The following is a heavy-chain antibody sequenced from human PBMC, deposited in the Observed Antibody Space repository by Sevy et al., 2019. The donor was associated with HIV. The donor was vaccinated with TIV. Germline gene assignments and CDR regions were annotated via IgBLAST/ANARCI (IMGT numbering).Heavy chain of an antibody. J-gene: IGHJ4*02. Sequence: GGSVRLSCAASGFTFSSYSMNWVRQAPGKGMEWVSSISGSSSFIYYADSVKGRFTISRDNAKNSLYLQMNSLRAEDTAVYYCARDRRERAGNGTFDYRGQGTLVTVSS. CDR1: GFTFSSYS. CDR3: ARDRRERAGNGTFDY. V-gene: IGHV3-21*01. CDR2: ISGSSSFI. D-gene: IGHD1-1*01.